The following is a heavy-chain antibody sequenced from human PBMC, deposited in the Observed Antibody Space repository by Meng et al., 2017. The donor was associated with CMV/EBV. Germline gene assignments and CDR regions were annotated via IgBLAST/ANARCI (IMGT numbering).Heavy chain of an antibody. CDR3: ARGSAGSFDY. CDR2: ISGSGGST. Sequence: LSCSASGFTFSSYAMSWVRQAPGQGLEWVSAISGSGGSTYYADSVKGRFTISRDNSKNTLYLQMNSLRSEDTAVYYCARGSAGSFDYWGQGTLVTVSS. D-gene: IGHD6-19*01. J-gene: IGHJ4*02. V-gene: IGHV3-23*01. CDR1: GFTFSSYA.